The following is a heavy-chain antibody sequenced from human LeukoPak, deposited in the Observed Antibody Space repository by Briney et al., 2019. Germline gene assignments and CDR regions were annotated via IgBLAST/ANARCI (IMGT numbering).Heavy chain of an antibody. CDR1: GGSISSYY. CDR2: IYYSGST. CDR3: ARGQRTSYYDTSGVYFDY. V-gene: IGHV4-59*01. Sequence: SETLSLTCTVSGGSISSYYWSWIRQPPGKGLEWIGYIYYSGSTNYNPSLKSRVTISVDTSKNQFSLKLSSVTAADTAVYYCARGQRTSYYDTSGVYFDYWGQGTLVTVSS. J-gene: IGHJ4*02. D-gene: IGHD3-22*01.